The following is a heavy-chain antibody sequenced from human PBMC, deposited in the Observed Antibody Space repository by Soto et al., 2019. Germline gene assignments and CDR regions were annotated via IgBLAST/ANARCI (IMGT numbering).Heavy chain of an antibody. D-gene: IGHD2-15*01. CDR3: ARQPVHSLYCSGGSCYSDY. J-gene: IGHJ4*02. Sequence: SETLSLTCTVSGGSISSSSYYWGWIRQPPGKGLEWIGSIYYSGSTYYNPSLKSRVTISVDTSKNQFSLKLSSVTAADTAVYYCARQPVHSLYCSGGSCYSDYWGQGTLVTVSS. CDR1: GGSISSSSYY. V-gene: IGHV4-39*01. CDR2: IYYSGST.